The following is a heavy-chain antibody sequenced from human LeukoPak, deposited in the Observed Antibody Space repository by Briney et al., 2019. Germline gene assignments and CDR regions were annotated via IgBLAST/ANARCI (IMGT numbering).Heavy chain of an antibody. V-gene: IGHV1-2*02. Sequence: ASVKVSCKTSGYTFTGSYIHWVRQAPGQGLEWMGWHNPDTGGSTHAQKFQGRVTMTRDTSTSTAYMELSGLTSDDTALYYCAKGKLRFGKTFDSWARGTLVIVSS. D-gene: IGHD1-14*01. CDR2: HNPDTGGS. CDR1: GYTFTGSY. J-gene: IGHJ4*02. CDR3: AKGKLRFGKTFDS.